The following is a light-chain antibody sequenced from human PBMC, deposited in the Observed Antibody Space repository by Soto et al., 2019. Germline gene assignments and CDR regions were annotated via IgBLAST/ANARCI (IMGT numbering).Light chain of an antibody. Sequence: DIQMTQSPSSVSASVGDRVTITCRASQDISDSLAWYQQKPGKAPKLLIYGASTLQNGVPSRFSGSGSGTSFTLTISSLQPGDYATYYCQQARAFPPYNFGQGTKVEIK. J-gene: IGKJ2*01. CDR2: GAS. CDR3: QQARAFPPYN. V-gene: IGKV1-12*01. CDR1: QDISDS.